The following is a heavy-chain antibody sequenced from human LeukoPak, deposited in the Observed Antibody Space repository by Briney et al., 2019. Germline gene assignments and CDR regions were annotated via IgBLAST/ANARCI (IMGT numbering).Heavy chain of an antibody. CDR2: FDPEDGET. CDR3: AAGVYYGSGSYYYDY. CDR1: GYTLTELS. V-gene: IGHV1-24*01. Sequence: ASVKVSCKVSGYTLTELSVHWVRQAPGKGLEWMGGFDPEDGETIYAQKFQGRVTMTEDTSTDTAYMELSSLRSEDTAVYYCAAGVYYGSGSYYYDYWGQGTLVAVSS. D-gene: IGHD3-10*01. J-gene: IGHJ4*02.